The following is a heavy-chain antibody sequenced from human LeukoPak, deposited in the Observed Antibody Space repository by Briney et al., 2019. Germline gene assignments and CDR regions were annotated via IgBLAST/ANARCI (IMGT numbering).Heavy chain of an antibody. CDR1: GFSLSTYG. Sequence: PGGSLRLSCAASGFSLSTYGIHWVRQTPGGGQEWLTYIRFDGTSKYYATSVKGRFSISRDNSANTAYLHMSSLRTEDTALYYCARTPYSGSSLQYYHLDAWGKGTTVTVSS. D-gene: IGHD1-26*01. CDR2: IRFDGTSK. CDR3: ARTPYSGSSLQYYHLDA. J-gene: IGHJ6*04. V-gene: IGHV3-30*02.